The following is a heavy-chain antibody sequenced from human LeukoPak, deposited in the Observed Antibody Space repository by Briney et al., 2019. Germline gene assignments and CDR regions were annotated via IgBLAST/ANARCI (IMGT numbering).Heavy chain of an antibody. J-gene: IGHJ4*02. V-gene: IGHV3-66*01. CDR3: ARTPSGSGNFFDY. CDR1: GFTFSSYS. Sequence: GGSLRLSCAASGFTFSSYSMSWVRQAPGKGLEWVSILYSAGTTYYADSVKGRFTISRDNPRNILYLQMSSLRAEDTAIYYCARTPSGSGNFFDYWGQGAPVTVSS. D-gene: IGHD3-10*01. CDR2: LYSAGTT.